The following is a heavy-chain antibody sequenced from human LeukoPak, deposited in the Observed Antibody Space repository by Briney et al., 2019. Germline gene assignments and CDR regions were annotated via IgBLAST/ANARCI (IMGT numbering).Heavy chain of an antibody. D-gene: IGHD3-3*01. Sequence: ASVKVSCKASGYTFTSYYMHWVRQAPGQGLEWMGIINPSGGSTSYAQKFQGRVTMTRDTSTSTVYMELSSLRSEDTAVYYCARDSKYYDFWSGYSAVFDYWGQGTLVTVSS. CDR3: ARDSKYYDFWSGYSAVFDY. J-gene: IGHJ4*02. CDR2: INPSGGST. V-gene: IGHV1-46*01. CDR1: GYTFTSYY.